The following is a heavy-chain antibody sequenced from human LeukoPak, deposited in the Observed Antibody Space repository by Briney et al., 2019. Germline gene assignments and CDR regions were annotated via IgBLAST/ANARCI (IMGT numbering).Heavy chain of an antibody. Sequence: GGSLRLSCAASGFTFSSYSMNWVRQAPGKGLEWVSYISSSSTIYYADSVKGRFTISRDNAKNSLYLQVNSLRAEDTAVYYCARARSSSPLDYWGQGTLVTVSS. CDR1: GFTFSSYS. CDR2: ISSSSTI. V-gene: IGHV3-48*04. CDR3: ARARSSSPLDY. J-gene: IGHJ4*02. D-gene: IGHD6-6*01.